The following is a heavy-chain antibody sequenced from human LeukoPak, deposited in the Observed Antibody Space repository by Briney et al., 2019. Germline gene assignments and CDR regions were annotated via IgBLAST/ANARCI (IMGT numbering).Heavy chain of an antibody. Sequence: PSETLSLTCTVSGYSISSGYYWGWIRPPAGKGLEWIGRIYTSGSTNYNPSLKSRVTMSVDTSKNQFSLKLSSVTAADTAVYYCARDMAPNLEYSSSFDPWGQGTLVTVSS. CDR2: IYTSGST. J-gene: IGHJ5*02. V-gene: IGHV4-4*07. D-gene: IGHD6-6*01. CDR3: ARDMAPNLEYSSSFDP. CDR1: GYSISSGYY.